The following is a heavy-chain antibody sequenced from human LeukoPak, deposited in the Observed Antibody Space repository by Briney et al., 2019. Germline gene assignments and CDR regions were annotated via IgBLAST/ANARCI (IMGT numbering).Heavy chain of an antibody. CDR1: GFTFSSYA. CDR2: ISGSGGST. Sequence: GGSLRLSCAASGFTFSSYAMSWVRQAPGKGLEWVSAISGSGGSTYYADSVKGRFTISRDNSKNTMYLQMNILRPEDTAIYYCAKVNVDTDLGYFDHWGQGTLVAVSS. CDR3: AKVNVDTDLGYFDH. V-gene: IGHV3-23*01. D-gene: IGHD5-18*01. J-gene: IGHJ4*02.